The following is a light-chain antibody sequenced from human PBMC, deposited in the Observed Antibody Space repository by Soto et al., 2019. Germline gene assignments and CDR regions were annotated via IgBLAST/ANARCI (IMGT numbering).Light chain of an antibody. Sequence: EIVLTQSPGTLSLSPGERATLSCRASQSVSSNYLAWYQQKSGQAPRLLIYGASSRATGIPDRFSGSGSGTDFTLTISNPEPEDFAVYYCQQYGNSPYAFGQGTELEI. CDR1: QSVSSNY. CDR3: QQYGNSPYA. V-gene: IGKV3-20*01. J-gene: IGKJ2*01. CDR2: GAS.